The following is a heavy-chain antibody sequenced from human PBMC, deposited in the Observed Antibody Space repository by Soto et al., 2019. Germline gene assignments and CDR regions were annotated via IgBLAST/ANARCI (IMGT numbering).Heavy chain of an antibody. V-gene: IGHV3-21*01. CDR1: GFTFSSYS. J-gene: IGHJ3*02. CDR3: ARDRGDFWSGYYDAFDI. Sequence: GGSLRLSCAASGFTFSSYSMNWVRQAPGKGLEWVSSISSSSYIYYADSVKGRFTISRDNAKNSLYLQMNSLRAEDTAVYYCARDRGDFWSGYYDAFDIWGQGTMVTVSS. CDR2: ISSSSYI. D-gene: IGHD3-3*01.